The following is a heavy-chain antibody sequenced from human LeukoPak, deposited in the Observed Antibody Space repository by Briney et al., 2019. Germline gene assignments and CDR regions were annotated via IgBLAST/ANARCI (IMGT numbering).Heavy chain of an antibody. D-gene: IGHD3-10*01. J-gene: IGHJ3*02. CDR3: VRQIPGVTFDI. CDR1: GGSVSSGSYY. Sequence: SETLSLTCTVSGGSVSSGSYYWSWIRQPPGKGLEWIGYIYYSGSTNYNPSLKSRVTISVDTSRNQFSLKLSSVTAADTALFYRVRQIPGVTFDIWGQGTMVTVSS. CDR2: IYYSGST. V-gene: IGHV4-61*01.